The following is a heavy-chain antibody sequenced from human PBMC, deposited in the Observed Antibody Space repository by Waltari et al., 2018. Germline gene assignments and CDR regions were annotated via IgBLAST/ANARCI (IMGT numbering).Heavy chain of an antibody. V-gene: IGHV3-9*01. CDR1: GFTFDDYA. D-gene: IGHD1-26*01. J-gene: IGHJ4*02. CDR2: ISWNIGSI. Sequence: EVQLVESGGGLVQPGRSLRLSCAASGFTFDDYAMHWVRQAPGKGLEWVSGISWNIGSIGYADSVKGRFTMSRDNAKNSLYLQMNSLRAEDTALYYCAKDMGKMKGGGAIDYGGQGTLVTVSS. CDR3: AKDMGKMKGGGAIDY.